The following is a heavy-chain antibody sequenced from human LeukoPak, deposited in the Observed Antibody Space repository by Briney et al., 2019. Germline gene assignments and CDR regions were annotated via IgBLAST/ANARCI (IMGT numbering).Heavy chain of an antibody. J-gene: IGHJ6*02. CDR1: GDSISNYY. D-gene: IGHD4-11*01. CDR2: IYCSGST. Sequence: SETLSHTCTVSGDSISNYYWSWIRQPPGKGLEWIGYIYCSGSTNYNPSLKSRVTISVDTSKNQFSLKLSSVTAADTAVYYCARGGAYSNPYYYYGVDVWRQGTTVTVSS. CDR3: ARGGAYSNPYYYYGVDV. V-gene: IGHV4-59*01.